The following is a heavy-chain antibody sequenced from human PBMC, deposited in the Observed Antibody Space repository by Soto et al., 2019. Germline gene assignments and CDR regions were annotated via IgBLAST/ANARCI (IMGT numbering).Heavy chain of an antibody. CDR2: ISAYNGNT. V-gene: IGHV1-18*01. CDR1: GYTFTSYG. CDR3: ARQSRPPGILTGYYLRFDI. D-gene: IGHD3-9*01. Sequence: GASVKVSCKASGYTFTSYGISWVRQAPGQGLEWMGWISAYNGNTNYAQKLQGRVTMTTDTSTSTAYMELRSLRSDDTAVYYCARQSRPPGILTGYYLRFDIWGQGTMVTVSS. J-gene: IGHJ3*02.